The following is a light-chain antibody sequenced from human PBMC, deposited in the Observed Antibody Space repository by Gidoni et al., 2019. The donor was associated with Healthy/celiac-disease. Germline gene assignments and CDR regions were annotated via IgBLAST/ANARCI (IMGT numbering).Light chain of an antibody. CDR2: GAS. J-gene: IGKJ1*01. CDR1: QSVSSSH. Sequence: EIVLTQSPGTLSLSPGERATLSCRASQSVSSSHLPWYQQKPGQAPRLLIYGASSRATGIPDRFSGSGSGTDFTLTISRLEPEDFAVYYCQQYGSSPWTFGQGTKVEIK. CDR3: QQYGSSPWT. V-gene: IGKV3-20*01.